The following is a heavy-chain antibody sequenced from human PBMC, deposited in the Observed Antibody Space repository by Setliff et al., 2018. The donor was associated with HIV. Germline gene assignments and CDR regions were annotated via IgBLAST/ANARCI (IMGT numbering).Heavy chain of an antibody. D-gene: IGHD3-10*01. CDR1: GDSIGYYY. Sequence: PSETLSLTCTVSGDSIGYYYWSWIRQPAGRGLEWMGRIHTSGSTNYNPSLTSRVTLSVDTSKNQFCLKLTSLSAADTAVYYCARTLSTMVKTDTNFDSWGRGTLVTVSS. CDR2: IHTSGST. J-gene: IGHJ4*02. CDR3: ARTLSTMVKTDTNFDS. V-gene: IGHV4-4*07.